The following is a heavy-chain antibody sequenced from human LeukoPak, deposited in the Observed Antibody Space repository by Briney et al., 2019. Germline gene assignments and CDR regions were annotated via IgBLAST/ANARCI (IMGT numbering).Heavy chain of an antibody. V-gene: IGHV1-46*01. J-gene: IGHJ5*02. Sequence: ASVKVSCKASGYTFTSYYMHWVRQAPGQGLEWMGIINPSGGSTSYAQKFQERVTITRDMSTSTAYMELSSLRSEDTAVYYCAAPIWFGELSWGQGTLVTVSS. CDR1: GYTFTSYY. CDR2: INPSGGST. CDR3: AAPIWFGELS. D-gene: IGHD3-10*01.